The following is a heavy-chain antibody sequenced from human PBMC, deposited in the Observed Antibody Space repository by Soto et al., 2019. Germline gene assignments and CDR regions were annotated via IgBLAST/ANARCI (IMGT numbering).Heavy chain of an antibody. D-gene: IGHD3-10*01. CDR2: IGTLFDT. CDR1: GGSISSSNW. CDR3: ARGRSNDIRSSPPPKFDP. V-gene: IGHV3-13*04. J-gene: IGHJ5*02. Sequence: LTCAVSGGSISSSNWWSWVRQVTGKGLEWVSAIGTLFDTYYVGSVKGRFTVSRENARNSFFLQMNSLRAGDTAIYYCARGRSNDIRSSPPPKFDPWGQGTLVTVSS.